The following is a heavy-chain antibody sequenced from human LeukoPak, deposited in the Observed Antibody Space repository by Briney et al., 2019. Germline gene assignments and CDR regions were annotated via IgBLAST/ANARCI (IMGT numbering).Heavy chain of an antibody. CDR2: IGGSGGST. CDR1: GFTFSSYA. Sequence: QPGGSLRLSCAASGFTFSSYAMSWVRQAPGKGLEWVSAIGGSGGSTYYADSVKGRFTISRDNSKNTLYLQMNSLRAEDTAVYYCARRSYSLPFFDYWGQGTLVTVSS. V-gene: IGHV3-23*01. J-gene: IGHJ4*02. D-gene: IGHD1-26*01. CDR3: ARRSYSLPFFDY.